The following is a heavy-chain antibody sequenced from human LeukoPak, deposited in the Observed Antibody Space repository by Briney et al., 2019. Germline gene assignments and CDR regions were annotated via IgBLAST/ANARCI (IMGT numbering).Heavy chain of an antibody. D-gene: IGHD3-22*01. CDR2: ISSSGSAV. Sequence: GGSLRLSCAASGFTFSSYEMNWVRQAPGKGLEWVSYISSSGSAVYYADSVKGRFTISRDNAKDSLYLQMDSLRAEDTAVYYCAGKNYDTSIWYFQHWGQGTLVTVSS. J-gene: IGHJ1*01. V-gene: IGHV3-48*03. CDR3: AGKNYDTSIWYFQH. CDR1: GFTFSSYE.